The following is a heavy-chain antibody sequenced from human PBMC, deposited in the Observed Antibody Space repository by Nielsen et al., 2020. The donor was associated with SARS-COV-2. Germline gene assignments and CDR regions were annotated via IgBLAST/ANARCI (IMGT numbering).Heavy chain of an antibody. CDR2: IYYSGST. V-gene: IGHV4-59*12. J-gene: IGHJ5*02. D-gene: IGHD6-19*01. CDR3: ARGDSSGSRFDP. Sequence: WIRQPPGKGLEWIGYIYYSGSTNYNPSLKSRVTISVDTSKNQFSLKLSSVTAADTAVYYCARGDSSGSRFDPWGQGTLVTVSS.